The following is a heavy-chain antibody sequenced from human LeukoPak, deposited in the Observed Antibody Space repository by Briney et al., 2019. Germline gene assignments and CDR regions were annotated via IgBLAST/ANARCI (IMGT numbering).Heavy chain of an antibody. Sequence: GGSLRLSCAASGFTFSSYGMHWVRQAPGKRLEWVAVIWYDGSNKYYADSVKGRFTISRDNSKNTLYLQMNSLRAEDTAVYYCARGLTGINYYYGMDVWGQGTTVTVSS. J-gene: IGHJ6*02. CDR3: ARGLTGINYYYGMDV. V-gene: IGHV3-33*01. CDR2: IWYDGSNK. CDR1: GFTFSSYG. D-gene: IGHD1-14*01.